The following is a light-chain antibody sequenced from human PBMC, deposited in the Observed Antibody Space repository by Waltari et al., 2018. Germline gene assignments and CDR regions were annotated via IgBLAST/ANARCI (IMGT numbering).Light chain of an antibody. CDR1: SSDIGGYNY. J-gene: IGLJ2*01. Sequence: QSALTQPASVSGSPGQSITISCTGTSSDIGGYNYVSWYQQVPGKAPKLMIYDVGNRPSGVSSRFSGSKSGNTASLTISGLQAEDEADYFCSSYMDSSTLELFGGGTSLTVL. CDR3: SSYMDSSTLEL. CDR2: DVG. V-gene: IGLV2-14*03.